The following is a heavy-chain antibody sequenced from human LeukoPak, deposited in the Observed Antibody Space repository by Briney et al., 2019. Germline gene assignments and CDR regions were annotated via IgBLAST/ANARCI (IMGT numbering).Heavy chain of an antibody. J-gene: IGHJ4*02. Sequence: PSETLSLTCNVSGGSINSGSYYWGWIRQTPGKGLEWIGSIYYSSSAYFNPSLKSRVTMSVDTSKNQFSLKLSSVTAADTAVYFCARIENTYGRKFDYWGPGILVTVSS. CDR1: GGSINSGSYY. CDR2: IYYSSSA. CDR3: ARIENTYGRKFDY. D-gene: IGHD5-18*01. V-gene: IGHV4-39*01.